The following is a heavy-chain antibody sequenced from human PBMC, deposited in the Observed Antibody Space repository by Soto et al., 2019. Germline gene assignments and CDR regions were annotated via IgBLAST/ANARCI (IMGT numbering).Heavy chain of an antibody. CDR1: GGSISSGNYY. J-gene: IGHJ2*01. CDR3: ARSSNTPVNWDLRRYFDL. V-gene: IGHV4-31*03. CDR2: IYYSGST. D-gene: IGHD7-27*01. Sequence: QVQLQESGPGLVKPSQTLSLTCTVSGGSISSGNYYWSWIRQHPGKGLEWIGYIYYSGSTYYNPSLKSRVTISVDTSKNQCSLKLSSVTAADTAVFYCARSSNTPVNWDLRRYFDLWGRGTLVTVSS.